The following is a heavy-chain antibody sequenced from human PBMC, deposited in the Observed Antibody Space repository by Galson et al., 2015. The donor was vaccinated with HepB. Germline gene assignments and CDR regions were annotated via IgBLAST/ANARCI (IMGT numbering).Heavy chain of an antibody. CDR3: ARDPFAWGSGSYEDY. J-gene: IGHJ4*02. V-gene: IGHV3-66*01. CDR1: GFTVSSNY. Sequence: SLRLSCAASGFTVSSNYMSWVRQAPGKGLEWVSVIYSGGSTYYADSVKGRFTISRDNSKNTLYLQMNSLRAEDTAVYYCARDPFAWGSGSYEDYWGQGTLVTVSS. D-gene: IGHD3-10*01. CDR2: IYSGGST.